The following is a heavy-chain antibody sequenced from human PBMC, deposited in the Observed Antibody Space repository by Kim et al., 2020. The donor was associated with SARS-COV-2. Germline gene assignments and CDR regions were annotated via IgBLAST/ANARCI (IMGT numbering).Heavy chain of an antibody. CDR1: GFTFSGSA. V-gene: IGHV3-73*01. D-gene: IGHD5-18*01. CDR2: IRSKANSYAT. CDR3: TSSIGIQLWLGAYFDY. J-gene: IGHJ4*02. Sequence: GGSLRLSCAASGFTFSGSAMHWVRQASGKGLEWVGRIRSKANSYATAYAASVKGRFTISRDDSKNTAYLQMNSLKTEDTAVYYCTSSIGIQLWLGAYFDYWGQGTLVTVSS.